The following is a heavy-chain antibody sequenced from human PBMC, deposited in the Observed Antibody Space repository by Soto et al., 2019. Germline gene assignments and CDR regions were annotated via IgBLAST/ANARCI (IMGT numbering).Heavy chain of an antibody. J-gene: IGHJ4*02. V-gene: IGHV1-69*13. CDR3: ARGGSGYTWFNEF. D-gene: IGHD3-22*01. CDR2: IIPVFQTA. Sequence: SVKVSCKASGGLFSSYPISWVRQVPGQGLEWMGGIIPVFQTAYYTQRFQGRVTITADESTNTAYMELSSLRSEDAAIYYCARGGSGYTWFNEFWGQGTLVTVSS. CDR1: GGLFSSYP.